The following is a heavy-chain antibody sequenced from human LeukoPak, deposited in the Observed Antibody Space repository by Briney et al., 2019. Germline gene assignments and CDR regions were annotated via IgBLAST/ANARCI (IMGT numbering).Heavy chain of an antibody. Sequence: GGSLRLSCAASGFTFSDYYMSWIRQAPGKGLEWVSYISGSGSTIYYADSVKGRFTISRDNAKNSLYLQMNSLRAEDTAVYYCARAPYSSSSYYYYMDVWGKGTTVTVSS. D-gene: IGHD6-6*01. J-gene: IGHJ6*03. CDR3: ARAPYSSSSYYYYMDV. V-gene: IGHV3-11*01. CDR1: GFTFSDYY. CDR2: ISGSGSTI.